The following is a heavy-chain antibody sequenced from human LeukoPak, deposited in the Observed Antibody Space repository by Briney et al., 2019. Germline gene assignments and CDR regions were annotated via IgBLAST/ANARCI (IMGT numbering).Heavy chain of an antibody. J-gene: IGHJ4*02. CDR2: IYYSGST. V-gene: IGHV4-31*03. D-gene: IGHD3-22*01. Sequence: SQTLSLTCTVSGGSISSGGYYWSWIRQHPGKGLEWIGYIYYSGSTYYNPSLKSRVTISVDTSKNQFSLKLSSVTAADTAAYYCARVDYDSSGYYYSMAYWGQGTLVTVSS. CDR3: ARVDYDSSGYYYSMAY. CDR1: GGSISSGGYY.